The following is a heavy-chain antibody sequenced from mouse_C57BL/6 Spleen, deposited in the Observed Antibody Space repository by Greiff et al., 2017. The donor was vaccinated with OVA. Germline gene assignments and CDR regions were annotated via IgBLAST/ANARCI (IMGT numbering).Heavy chain of an antibody. CDR2: IYPGNSDT. J-gene: IGHJ4*01. D-gene: IGHD3-2*02. CDR3: TRGGTAQATFYAMDY. V-gene: IGHV1-5*01. CDR1: GYTFTSYW. Sequence: VQLQQSGPVLARPGASVKMSCKTSGYTFTSYWMHWVKQRPGQGLEWIGAIYPGNSDTSYNQKFKGKAKLTAVTSASTAYMELSSLTNEDSAVYYCTRGGTAQATFYAMDYWGQGTSVTVSS.